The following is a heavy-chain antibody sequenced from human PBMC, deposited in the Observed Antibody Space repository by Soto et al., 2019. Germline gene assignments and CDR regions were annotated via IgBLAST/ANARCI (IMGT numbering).Heavy chain of an antibody. CDR3: ARIGLVIAGSYYFDY. D-gene: IGHD2-15*01. Sequence: PSETLSLTCSVSGGSISSYYWSWIRQPPGKGLEWIGYISYSGSTNYNPSLKSRVTISGDTSKNQISLKLSSVTAADTAVYYCARIGLVIAGSYYFDYWAQGTLVTVSS. V-gene: IGHV4-59*08. CDR1: GGSISSYY. J-gene: IGHJ4*02. CDR2: ISYSGST.